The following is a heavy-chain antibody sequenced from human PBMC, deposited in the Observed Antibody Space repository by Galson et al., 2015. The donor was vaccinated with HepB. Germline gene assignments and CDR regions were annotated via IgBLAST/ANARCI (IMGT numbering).Heavy chain of an antibody. J-gene: IGHJ6*02. Sequence: SLRLSCAASGFTFSSYGMHWVRQAPGKGLEWVAVIWYDGSNKYYADSVKGRFTISRDNSKNTLYLQMNSLRAEDAAVYYCAKRLGYDYGDYASYGMDVWGQGTTVTVPS. CDR3: AKRLGYDYGDYASYGMDV. CDR2: IWYDGSNK. V-gene: IGHV3-33*06. CDR1: GFTFSSYG. D-gene: IGHD4-17*01.